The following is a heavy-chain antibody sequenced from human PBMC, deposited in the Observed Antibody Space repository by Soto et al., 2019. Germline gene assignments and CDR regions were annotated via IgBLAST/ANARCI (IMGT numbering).Heavy chain of an antibody. CDR2: ISAYNGNT. Sequence: ASVKVSCKASGYTFTSYGISWVRQAPGQGLEWMGWISAYNGNTNYAQKLQGRVTMTTDTSTSTAYMELRSLRSDDTAVYYCARMLTECSSGWYETMGYWGQGTLVTVSS. V-gene: IGHV1-18*01. D-gene: IGHD6-19*01. CDR3: ARMLTECSSGWYETMGY. CDR1: GYTFTSYG. J-gene: IGHJ4*02.